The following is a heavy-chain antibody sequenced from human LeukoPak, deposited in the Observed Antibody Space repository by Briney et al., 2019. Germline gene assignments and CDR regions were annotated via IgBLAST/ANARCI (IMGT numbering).Heavy chain of an antibody. D-gene: IGHD6-19*01. J-gene: IGHJ4*02. Sequence: PGGSLRLSCAASGFTFSSYSMNWVRQAPGKGLEWVSSISSSSSYIYYADSVKGRFTISRDNAKNSLYLQMNSLRAEDTAAYYCARAHSSGRSYWGQGTLVTISS. V-gene: IGHV3-21*01. CDR1: GFTFSSYS. CDR3: ARAHSSGRSY. CDR2: ISSSSSYI.